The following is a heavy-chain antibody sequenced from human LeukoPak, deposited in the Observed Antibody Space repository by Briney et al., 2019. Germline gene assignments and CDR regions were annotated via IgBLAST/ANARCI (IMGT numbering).Heavy chain of an antibody. CDR1: GYTLTSYA. J-gene: IGHJ4*02. Sequence: WASVKVSCKASGYTLTSYAMHWVRQAPGQRLEWMGWINAGNGNTKYSQKFQGRVTITRDTSASTAYMELSSLRSEDTAVYYCARDRVPSSGALTYWGQGTLVTVSS. D-gene: IGHD6-19*01. V-gene: IGHV1-3*01. CDR2: INAGNGNT. CDR3: ARDRVPSSGALTY.